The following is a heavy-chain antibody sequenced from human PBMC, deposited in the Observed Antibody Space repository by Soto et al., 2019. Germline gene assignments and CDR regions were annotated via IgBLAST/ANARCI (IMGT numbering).Heavy chain of an antibody. D-gene: IGHD3-10*01. CDR2: ISYDGSNK. V-gene: IGHV3-30-3*01. Sequence: QVQLMESGGGVVQPGRSLRLSCAASGFTFSSYAMHWVRQAPGKGLEWVAVISYDGSNKYYADSVKGRFTISRDNSKNTLYLQMNSLRAEDTAVYYCASGPVWFGELSLYYYYGMDVWGQGTTVTVSS. CDR1: GFTFSSYA. J-gene: IGHJ6*02. CDR3: ASGPVWFGELSLYYYYGMDV.